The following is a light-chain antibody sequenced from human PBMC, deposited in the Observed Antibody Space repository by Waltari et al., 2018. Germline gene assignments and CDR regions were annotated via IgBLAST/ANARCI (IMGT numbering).Light chain of an antibody. Sequence: SYELTQPPSVSVSPGQTARITCSGDALPKQYAYWYQQKPGQAPVLVIYNSRQRPSVIPERFSGSSSGTTVTLTISGVQAEDEADYYCQSADSSGTYNVFGSGTKVTVL. CDR1: ALPKQY. V-gene: IGLV3-25*03. CDR2: NSR. J-gene: IGLJ6*01. CDR3: QSADSSGTYNV.